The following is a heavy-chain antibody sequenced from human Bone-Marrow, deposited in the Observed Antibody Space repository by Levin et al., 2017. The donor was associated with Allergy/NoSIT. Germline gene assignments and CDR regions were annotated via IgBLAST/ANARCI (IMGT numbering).Heavy chain of an antibody. CDR2: LTGRSGMT. Sequence: PGGSLRLSCEASGLTFSNYALSWVRQAPGKGLEWLSSLTGRSGMTEYADSVKGRFTISSDTSKNTLYLQMKNLRAEDTALYYCAKVMDRGHGAAAGAENDAFDLWGQGTMVTVSS. CDR3: AKVMDRGHGAAAGAENDAFDL. J-gene: IGHJ3*01. CDR1: GLTFSNYA. D-gene: IGHD6-13*01. V-gene: IGHV3-23*01.